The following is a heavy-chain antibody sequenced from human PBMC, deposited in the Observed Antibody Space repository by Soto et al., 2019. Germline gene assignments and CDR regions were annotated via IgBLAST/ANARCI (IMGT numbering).Heavy chain of an antibody. J-gene: IGHJ4*02. CDR1: GFIFSQYS. D-gene: IGHD6-19*01. CDR3: ARDRLARGIPVAGRIDY. CDR2: ISSTGALM. Sequence: EVQLVESGGGLVKPGGSLRLSCAASGFIFSQYSMNWVRQAPGKGLEWVSSISSTGALMYYADSVKGRFTISRDDADNSLYLQMNSSRVEDTAVYYCARDRLARGIPVAGRIDYWGQGALVTVSS. V-gene: IGHV3-21*02.